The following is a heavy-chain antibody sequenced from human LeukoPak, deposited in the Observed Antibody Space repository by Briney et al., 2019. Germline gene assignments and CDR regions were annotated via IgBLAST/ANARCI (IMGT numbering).Heavy chain of an antibody. V-gene: IGHV3-23*01. D-gene: IGHD4-23*01. J-gene: IGHJ4*02. CDR1: GFTFSNYG. CDR2: ISRSGTET. CDR3: AKKSPDSSGNPAYD. Sequence: GGSLRLSCAGAGFTFSNYGMSWVRQAPGKGLEWVSVISRSGTETYHADSVRGRFTIPRDNAKNTLYLQMNSLRAEDTAVYYCAKKSPDSSGNPAYDWGQGTLVAVSS.